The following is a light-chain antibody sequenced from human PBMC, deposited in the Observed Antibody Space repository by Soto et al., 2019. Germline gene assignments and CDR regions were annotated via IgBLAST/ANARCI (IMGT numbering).Light chain of an antibody. CDR1: QSLLDSDDGNTY. Sequence: DIVMTQTPLSLPVTPGEPASISCGSSQSLLDSDDGNTYLDWYLQKPGQSPQLLIYTVSYRASGVPDRFSGSGSGTDFTLKISRVEAEDVGVYYCMQRIELPLTFGGGTKVDIK. V-gene: IGKV2-40*01. J-gene: IGKJ4*01. CDR3: MQRIELPLT. CDR2: TVS.